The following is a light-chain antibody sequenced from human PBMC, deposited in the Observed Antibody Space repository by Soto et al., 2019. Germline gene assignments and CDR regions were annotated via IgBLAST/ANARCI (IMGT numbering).Light chain of an antibody. V-gene: IGKV3-20*01. CDR3: QQYGSTPWT. CDR1: QSVSSSY. Sequence: EIVLTQSPGTLSLSPGERATLSCRASQSVSSSYLSWYQQKPGQAPRLLIYGASSRATGIPDRFSGSGSGPDFTLTSSRLEPEDCAVYYWQQYGSTPWTFGQGTKVELK. J-gene: IGKJ1*01. CDR2: GAS.